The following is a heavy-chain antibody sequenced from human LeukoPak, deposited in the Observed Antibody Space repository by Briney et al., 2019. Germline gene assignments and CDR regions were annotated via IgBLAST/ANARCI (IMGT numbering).Heavy chain of an antibody. CDR2: IYYSGST. J-gene: IGHJ4*02. Sequence: TLSLTCTLSGGSINSGRYYWSWIRQHPGKGLECNGYIYYSGSTYYNPSLKSRVTISVDTSKNQFSLKLSSVTATDTAVYYCATFYDSSGYYHDYWGQGTLVTVSS. CDR1: GGSINSGRYY. CDR3: ATFYDSSGYYHDY. V-gene: IGHV4-31*03. D-gene: IGHD3-22*01.